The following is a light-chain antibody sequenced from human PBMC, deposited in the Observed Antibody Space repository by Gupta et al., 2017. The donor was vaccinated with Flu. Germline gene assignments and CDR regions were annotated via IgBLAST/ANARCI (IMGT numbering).Light chain of an antibody. J-gene: IGKJ2*01. CDR1: QSVSSN. V-gene: IGKV3-15*01. Sequence: EIVMTHTPATLSVSPGARATLSCRPSQSVSSNSAWYQQKPGQAPRLLIYGAYTRATGIPARFSGRWSGTEFTLTISSLLSEDFSVYYCQQYNYWTPYTCGQGTKLEIK. CDR3: QQYNYWTPYT. CDR2: GAY.